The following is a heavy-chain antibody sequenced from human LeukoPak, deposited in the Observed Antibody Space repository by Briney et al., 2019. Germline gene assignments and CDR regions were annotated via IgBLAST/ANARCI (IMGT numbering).Heavy chain of an antibody. CDR2: LYYSGST. CDR1: GGSISSSTYY. J-gene: IGHJ4*02. Sequence: PSGTLSLTCTVSGGSISSSTYYWGWIRQPPGKGLEWIGNLYYSGSTYYNPSLKSRVTISVDTSKNQFSLKLSSVTAADTAVYYCARQAISGYDPPPFDSWGQGTLVTVSS. D-gene: IGHD5-12*01. CDR3: ARQAISGYDPPPFDS. V-gene: IGHV4-39*01.